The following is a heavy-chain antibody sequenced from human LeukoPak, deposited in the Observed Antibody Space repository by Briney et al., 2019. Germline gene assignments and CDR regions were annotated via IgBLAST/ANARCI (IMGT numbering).Heavy chain of an antibody. Sequence: SETLSLTCAVYGGSFSGYYWSWIRQPPGKGLEWIGEINHSGSTNYNPSLKSRVTISVDTSKNQFSLKLSSMTAADTAVYYCASRTFIVVVTAIPRGGWFDPWGQGTLVTVSS. D-gene: IGHD2-21*02. CDR2: INHSGST. V-gene: IGHV4-34*01. J-gene: IGHJ5*02. CDR3: ASRTFIVVVTAIPRGGWFDP. CDR1: GGSFSGYY.